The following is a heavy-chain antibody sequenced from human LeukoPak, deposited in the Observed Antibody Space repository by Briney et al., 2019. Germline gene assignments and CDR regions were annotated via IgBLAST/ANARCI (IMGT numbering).Heavy chain of an antibody. V-gene: IGHV4-59*11. CDR1: SGSINNQY. D-gene: IGHD5-18*01. CDR2: IYDTGNT. J-gene: IGHJ4*02. Sequence: SETLSLTCVVSSGSINNQYWTWIRQPPGKGLEWIGYIYDTGNTNYNPSLKSRVNISIDTSRNQFSLELTSVTAADTAVYYCARDQVGYGLDYWGQGTLVTVSS. CDR3: ARDQVGYGLDY.